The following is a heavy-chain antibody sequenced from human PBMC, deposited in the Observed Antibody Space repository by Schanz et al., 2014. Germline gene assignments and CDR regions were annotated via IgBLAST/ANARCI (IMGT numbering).Heavy chain of an antibody. Sequence: QVQLQESGPGLVKPSETLSLTCTFSGGSISSSRYYWGWIRQSPGKGLEWIGYIYDSGSPNYNPPQKSGVTISVEPPKNHFPRKRRSGTAADTAVYYCASRCSSSGCFVVGAFDLWGQGTMVTVSS. V-gene: IGHV4-61*05. CDR3: ASRCSSSGCFVVGAFDL. J-gene: IGHJ3*01. CDR2: IYDSGSP. CDR1: GGSISSSRYY. D-gene: IGHD2-2*01.